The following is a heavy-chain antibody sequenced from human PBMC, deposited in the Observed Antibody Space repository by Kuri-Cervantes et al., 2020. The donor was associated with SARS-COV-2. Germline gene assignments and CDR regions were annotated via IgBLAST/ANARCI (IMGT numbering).Heavy chain of an antibody. Sequence: EVKLQESGPGLVAPSQSLSITCTVSGFSLTSYGVHWVRQAPGKGLEWVSVIYSGGSTYYADSVKGRFTISRDNSKNTLYLQMNSLRAEDTAVYYCARAPAAKYVDWRGQDAFDIWGQGTMVTVSS. CDR2: IYSGGST. V-gene: IGHV3-53*01. CDR1: GFSLTSYG. CDR3: ARAPAAKYVDWRGQDAFDI. D-gene: IGHD3-3*01. J-gene: IGHJ3*02.